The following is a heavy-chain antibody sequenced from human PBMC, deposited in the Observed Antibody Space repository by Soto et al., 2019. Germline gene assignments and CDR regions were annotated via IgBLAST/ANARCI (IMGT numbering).Heavy chain of an antibody. CDR3: ARVTLPSGTGEPSLYYFDY. CDR1: GYTFTSYD. D-gene: IGHD7-27*01. CDR2: MNPNSGNT. V-gene: IGHV1-8*02. J-gene: IGHJ4*02. Sequence: ASVKVSCKASGYTFTSYDINWVRQATGQGLEWMGWMNPNSGNTGYAQKFQGRVTMTRNTSISTAYMELSSLRSEDTAVYYCARVTLPSGTGEPSLYYFDYWGQGTLVTVSS.